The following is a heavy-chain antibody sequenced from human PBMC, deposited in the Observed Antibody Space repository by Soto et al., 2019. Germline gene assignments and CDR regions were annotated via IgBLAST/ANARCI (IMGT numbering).Heavy chain of an antibody. J-gene: IGHJ6*02. CDR2: IYHSGST. CDR1: GGSISSSNW. V-gene: IGHV4-4*02. D-gene: IGHD5-18*01. Sequence: PSETLSLTCAVSGGSISSSNWWSWVRQPPGKGLEWIGEIYHSGSTNYNPSLKSRVTISVDKSKNQFSLKLSSVTAADTAVYYCAREEGRYTSPYYYYGMDVWGQGITVTVSS. CDR3: AREEGRYTSPYYYYGMDV.